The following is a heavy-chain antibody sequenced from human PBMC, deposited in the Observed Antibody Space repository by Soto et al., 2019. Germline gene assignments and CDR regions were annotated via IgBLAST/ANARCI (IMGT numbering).Heavy chain of an antibody. D-gene: IGHD4-17*01. Sequence: QVQLQESGPGLVKPSQTLSLTCTVSGGSISSGGYYWSWIRQHPGKGLEWIGYIYYSGSTYYNPSLKSRVTTSVDTSKNQFSLKLSSVTAADTAVYYCARFPPDYCDQTTYFDYWGQGTLVTVSS. V-gene: IGHV4-31*03. CDR1: GGSISSGGYY. J-gene: IGHJ4*02. CDR2: IYYSGST. CDR3: ARFPPDYCDQTTYFDY.